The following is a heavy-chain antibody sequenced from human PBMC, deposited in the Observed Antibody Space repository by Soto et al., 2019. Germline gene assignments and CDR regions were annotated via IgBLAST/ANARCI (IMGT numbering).Heavy chain of an antibody. D-gene: IGHD2-21*02. Sequence: QVQLVESGGGVVQPGRSLRLSCAASGFTFSNSAMHWVRQALGKGLDWMAVISFDGSNKYYADSVRGRFTISRDNSNNTLYLQMNSLRVEDTAVYYCVKDNGDFNSPGYWGLGTLVTVSS. J-gene: IGHJ4*02. V-gene: IGHV3-30-3*01. CDR3: VKDNGDFNSPGY. CDR1: GFTFSNSA. CDR2: ISFDGSNK.